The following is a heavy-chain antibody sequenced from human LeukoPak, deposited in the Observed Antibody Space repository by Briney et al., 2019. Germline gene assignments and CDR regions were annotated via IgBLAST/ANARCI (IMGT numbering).Heavy chain of an antibody. D-gene: IGHD3-10*01. CDR3: ARSPHIWFAERGWFDP. V-gene: IGHV3-48*01. Sequence: GGSLRLSCAASGFTFSSYSMNWVRQAPGKGLEWVSYISSSSSTIYYADSVKGRFTISRDNAKNSLYLQMNSLRAEDTAVYFCARSPHIWFAERGWFDPWGQGTLVTVSS. CDR1: GFTFSSYS. CDR2: ISSSSSTI. J-gene: IGHJ5*02.